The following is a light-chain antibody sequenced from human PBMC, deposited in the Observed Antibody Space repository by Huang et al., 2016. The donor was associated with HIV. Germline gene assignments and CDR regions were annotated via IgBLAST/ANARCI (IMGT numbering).Light chain of an antibody. CDR3: QQCYSIPLT. Sequence: DIVLTQSPDSLAVSLGERAANTCKSSRTVLSSSNNKNYLAWYQQKPGQPPKLLISWASTRESGVPARFIGSGSGTDFTLTIDSLQAEDVAVYYCQQCYSIPLTFGGGTKVEIK. CDR2: WAS. J-gene: IGKJ4*01. V-gene: IGKV4-1*01. CDR1: RTVLSSSNNKNY.